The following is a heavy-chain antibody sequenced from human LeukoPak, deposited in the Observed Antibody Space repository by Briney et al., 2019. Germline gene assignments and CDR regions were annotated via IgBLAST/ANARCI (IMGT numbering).Heavy chain of an antibody. J-gene: IGHJ4*02. V-gene: IGHV3-30*03. CDR2: ISYDGSNK. D-gene: IGHD3-22*01. CDR1: GFTFSSYS. Sequence: PGGSLRLSCAASGFTFSSYSMNWVRQAPGKGLEWVAVISYDGSNKYYADSVKGRFTISRDNSKNTLHLQMNSLRAEDTAVYYCARVRPAYYYDSSGYPPDYWGQGTLVTVSS. CDR3: ARVRPAYYYDSSGYPPDY.